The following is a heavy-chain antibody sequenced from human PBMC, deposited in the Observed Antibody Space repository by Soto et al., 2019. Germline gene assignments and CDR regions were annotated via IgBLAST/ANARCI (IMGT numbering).Heavy chain of an antibody. V-gene: IGHV1-8*01. D-gene: IGHD2-15*01. Sequence: GASVKVSCKASGYTFTSYDINWVRQATGQGLEWMGWMNPNSGNTGYAQKFQGRVTMTRNTSISTAYMELSSLRSEDTAVYYCARGRHCSGGSCFYYYYYMDVWGKGTTVTVS. CDR2: MNPNSGNT. CDR3: ARGRHCSGGSCFYYYYYMDV. CDR1: GYTFTSYD. J-gene: IGHJ6*03.